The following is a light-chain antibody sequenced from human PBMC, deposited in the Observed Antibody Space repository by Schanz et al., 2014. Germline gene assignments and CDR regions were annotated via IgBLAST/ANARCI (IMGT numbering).Light chain of an antibody. V-gene: IGLV2-14*02. CDR2: AVN. Sequence: QSALTQPASVSGSPGQSITISCTGTSSDVGSYNLVSWYQQHPGKAPKLMIYAVNKRPSGVSTRFSGSKSGNTASLTISGLQAEDEADYYCSSYTSSSTLAFGGGTKLTVL. J-gene: IGLJ2*01. CDR3: SSYTSSSTLA. CDR1: SSDVGSYNL.